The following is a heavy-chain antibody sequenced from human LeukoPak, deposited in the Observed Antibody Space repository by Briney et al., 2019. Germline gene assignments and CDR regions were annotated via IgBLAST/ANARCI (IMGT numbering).Heavy chain of an antibody. CDR3: ARAVLTPSGYIWHFDL. D-gene: IGHD3-3*01. J-gene: IGHJ2*01. CDR1: GDSISSGDYW. V-gene: IGHV4-31*03. CDR2: INYSGST. Sequence: SQTLSLTYTVSGDSISSGDYWWSWIRQYPGKGLEWFGYINYSGSTYYNPSLRSRVTMSVDTSKNQFSLKLSSVTAADTAVYYCARAVLTPSGYIWHFDLWGRGTLVTVSS.